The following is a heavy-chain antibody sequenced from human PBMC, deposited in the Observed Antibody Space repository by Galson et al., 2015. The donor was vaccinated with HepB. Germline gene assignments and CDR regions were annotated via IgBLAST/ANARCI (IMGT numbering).Heavy chain of an antibody. V-gene: IGHV3-7*03. CDR2: IKQDGSEK. D-gene: IGHD2-15*01. Sequence: SLRLSCAASGFTFSSYWMSWVRQAPGKGLEWVANIKQDGSEKYYVDSVKGRFTISRDNAKNSLYLQMNSLRAEDTAVYYCARDYDNCRGGSCYSGYYYGMDVWGQGTTVTVSS. CDR1: GFTFSSYW. CDR3: ARDYDNCRGGSCYSGYYYGMDV. J-gene: IGHJ6*02.